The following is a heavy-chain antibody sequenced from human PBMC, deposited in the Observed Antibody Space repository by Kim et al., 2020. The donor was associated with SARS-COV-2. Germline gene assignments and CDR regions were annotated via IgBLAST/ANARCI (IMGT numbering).Heavy chain of an antibody. CDR2: IYWDRHQ. D-gene: IGHD6-6*01. CDR3: THHNYSSSRIDI. CDR1: V. V-gene: IGHV2-5*02. Sequence: VVGCIRQPRRKALECPSLIYWDRHQRYSQSLKKRLRITKDTSKTQVVLTMKNIDPLDPATYYSTHHNYSSSRIDIWGQGTLVTVSS. J-gene: IGHJ4*02.